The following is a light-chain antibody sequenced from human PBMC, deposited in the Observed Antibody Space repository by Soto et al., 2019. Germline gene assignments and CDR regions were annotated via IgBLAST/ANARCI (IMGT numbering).Light chain of an antibody. CDR3: QDSHNRPFT. CDR2: DAS. J-gene: IGKJ3*01. V-gene: IGKV3-11*01. CDR1: QSVSNH. Sequence: EIVLTQSPATLSLSPGERATLSCRASQSVSNHLAWYQQKSGQAPRLLIYDASTRATGIPARFSGSGSGTDFTLTSVGLEPKDVAFYYWQDSHNRPFTFGPGTKVDIK.